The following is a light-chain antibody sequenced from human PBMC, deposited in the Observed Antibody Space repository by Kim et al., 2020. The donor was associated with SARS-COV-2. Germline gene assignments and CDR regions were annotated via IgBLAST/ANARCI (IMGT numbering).Light chain of an antibody. V-gene: IGLV2-14*04. J-gene: IGLJ3*02. CDR1: SSDIGGYNY. Sequence: GQSITSTSNGTSSDIGGYNYVSGYRQKPGKAPKLMIYDVSKTPSGVSNRLSGSRSGTTASLTISGLQAEDEADYFCSSYENNRSWVFGGGTQLTVL. CDR2: DVS. CDR3: SSYENNRSWV.